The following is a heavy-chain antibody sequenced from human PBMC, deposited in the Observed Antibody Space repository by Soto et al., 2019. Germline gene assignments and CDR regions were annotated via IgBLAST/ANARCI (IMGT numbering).Heavy chain of an antibody. Sequence: EVQLVAYGGGLVQHGRSLRLSCAASGFTFDDYAMHWVRQAPGKGLEWVSGLSWNSGSIGYADSVKGGFTISRDNAKNALYLQMNSLRVDDTALYYWAKDLGDGSGGSCYSRYYGMDVWGQGTTVTVSS. CDR2: LSWNSGSI. D-gene: IGHD2-15*01. CDR3: AKDLGDGSGGSCYSRYYGMDV. V-gene: IGHV3-9*01. CDR1: GFTFDDYA. J-gene: IGHJ6*02.